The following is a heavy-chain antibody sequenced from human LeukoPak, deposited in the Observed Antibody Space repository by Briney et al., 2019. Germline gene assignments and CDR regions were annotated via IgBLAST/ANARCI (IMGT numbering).Heavy chain of an antibody. V-gene: IGHV4-39*01. CDR3: ARHRPSRVLGYFDF. D-gene: IGHD6-13*01. Sequence: SETLSLTCTVSGGSISSSNYYWGWVRQPPGKGLDWIGSIYYSGSTYYNPSLKSRVTISVDTSKNQFSLKLSSVTAADTAVYYCARHRPSRVLGYFDFWGQGTLVPVSS. J-gene: IGHJ4*02. CDR2: IYYSGST. CDR1: GGSISSSNYY.